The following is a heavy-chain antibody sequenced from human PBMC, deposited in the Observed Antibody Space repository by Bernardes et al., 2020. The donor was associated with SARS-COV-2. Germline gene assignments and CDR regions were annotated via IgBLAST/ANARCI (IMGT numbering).Heavy chain of an antibody. D-gene: IGHD2-15*01. V-gene: IGHV3-48*03. CDR1: AFIFSDFE. CDR3: ARSQPPKAYCRGGRCYSEGGPNYYGLDV. J-gene: IGHJ6*02. Sequence: GGSLRLSCAASAFIFSDFEMNWVRQAPGKGLEWVSYIRGADSTIFYADSVKGRFTISRDNAKNSLYLQMNGLGAEDTGVYYCARSQPPKAYCRGGRCYSEGGPNYYGLDVWGQGTTVTGS. CDR2: IRGADSTI.